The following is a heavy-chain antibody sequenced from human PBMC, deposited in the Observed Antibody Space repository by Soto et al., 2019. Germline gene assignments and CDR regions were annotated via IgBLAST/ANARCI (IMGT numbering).Heavy chain of an antibody. D-gene: IGHD3-9*01. Sequence: EVQLVESGGGLVKPGGSLRLSCAASGFTFSSYSMNWVRQAPGKGLEWVSSISSRSSYIYYADSVKGRFTISRDNAKNALCLQINSLRAEDTAVYYCARVDYDILTGSLDYWGQGTLVTVSS. CDR1: GFTFSSYS. J-gene: IGHJ4*02. V-gene: IGHV3-21*01. CDR3: ARVDYDILTGSLDY. CDR2: ISSRSSYI.